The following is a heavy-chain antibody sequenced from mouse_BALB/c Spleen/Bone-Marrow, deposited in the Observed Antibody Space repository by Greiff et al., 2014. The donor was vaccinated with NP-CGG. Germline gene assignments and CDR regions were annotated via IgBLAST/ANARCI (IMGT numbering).Heavy chain of an antibody. Sequence: VQLQQSGPELMRPGASVRLPCKASGYIFIAYWMNWVKQRPGQGLEWIGQIFPANSRSNYNEMFEGKATLTVDTSSSTAYMELSSLTSEDSAVYYCARGLDYWGQGTTLTVSS. CDR1: GYIFIAYW. CDR2: IFPANSRS. CDR3: ARGLDY. V-gene: IGHV1S40*01. J-gene: IGHJ2*01.